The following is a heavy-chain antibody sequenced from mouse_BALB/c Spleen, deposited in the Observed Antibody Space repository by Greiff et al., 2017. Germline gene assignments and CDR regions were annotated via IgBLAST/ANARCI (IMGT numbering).Heavy chain of an antibody. CDR3: ARRGALYWYFDV. J-gene: IGHJ1*01. V-gene: IGHV1-82*01. Sequence: QVQLQQSGPELVKPGASVKISCKASGYAFSSSWMNWVKQRPGQGLEWIGRIYPGDGDTNYNGKFKGKATLTADKSSSTAYMQLSSLTSVDSAVYFCARRGALYWYFDVWGAGTTVTVSS. CDR1: GYAFSSSW. CDR2: IYPGDGDT.